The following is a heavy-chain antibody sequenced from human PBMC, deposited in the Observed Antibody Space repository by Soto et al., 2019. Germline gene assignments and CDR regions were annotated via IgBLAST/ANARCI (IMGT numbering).Heavy chain of an antibody. CDR2: IYYDGSNK. V-gene: IGHV3-33*01. D-gene: IGHD6-13*01. CDR1: GFTFSSYG. CDR3: ARAQYSSIWYPFDY. J-gene: IGHJ4*02. Sequence: QVQLVESGGGVVQPGRSLRLSCAASGFTFSSYGMHWVRQAPGKGLEWVAVIYYDGSNKYYADSVKGRFTISRDNSKNTLYLQMNSLRAENTALYYCARAQYSSIWYPFDYWGQGTLVTVSS.